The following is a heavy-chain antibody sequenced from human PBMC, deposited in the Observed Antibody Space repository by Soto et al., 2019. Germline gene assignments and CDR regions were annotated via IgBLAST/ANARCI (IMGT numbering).Heavy chain of an antibody. CDR2: IYRTGNT. J-gene: IGHJ4*02. CDR1: GDSMTSGDYS. V-gene: IGHV4-30-2*01. Sequence: SETLSLTCTVSGDSMTSGDYSWSWIRQPPGKGLEWLGYIYRTGNTHYSPSLKSRVSISQDRSKNQFSLELTSVTAADKAVYYCARGDYQHSIDYWGQGTLVTVSS. CDR3: ARGDYQHSIDY. D-gene: IGHD2-2*01.